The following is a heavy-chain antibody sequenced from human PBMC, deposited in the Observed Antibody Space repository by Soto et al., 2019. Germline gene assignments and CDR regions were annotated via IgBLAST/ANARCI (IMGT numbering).Heavy chain of an antibody. J-gene: IGHJ4*02. Sequence: QVQLQESGPGLVKPSETLSLTCTVSGGSISSYYWSWIRQPPGKGLDWIGYIYYSGSTNYNPSLKSRVTISVDTSKNQFSLKLSSVTAADTAVYYCARTYCTNGVCYRGLDYWGQGTLVTVSS. D-gene: IGHD2-8*01. CDR3: ARTYCTNGVCYRGLDY. V-gene: IGHV4-59*01. CDR1: GGSISSYY. CDR2: IYYSGST.